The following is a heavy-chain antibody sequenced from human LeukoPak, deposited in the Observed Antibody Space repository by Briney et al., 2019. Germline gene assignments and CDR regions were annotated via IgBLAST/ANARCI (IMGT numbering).Heavy chain of an antibody. Sequence: APVKVSCKASGYTFTSYGISWVRQAPGQGLEWMGWISAYNGNTNYAQKLQGRVTMTTDTSTSTAYMELRSLRPDDTAVYYCARLLMVRGVRSRYYFDYWGQGTLVTVSS. CDR3: ARLLMVRGVRSRYYFDY. D-gene: IGHD3-10*01. CDR1: GYTFTSYG. J-gene: IGHJ4*02. V-gene: IGHV1-18*01. CDR2: ISAYNGNT.